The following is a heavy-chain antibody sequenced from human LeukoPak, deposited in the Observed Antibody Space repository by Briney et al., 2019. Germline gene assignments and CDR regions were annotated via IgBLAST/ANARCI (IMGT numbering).Heavy chain of an antibody. CDR2: MNPNNGDS. D-gene: IGHD6-25*01. V-gene: IGHV1-8*03. Sequence: ASLKVSCKASGYTFTNYHINWVRQAPGQGLEWMGWMNPNNGDSGYAQKFQGRVTITRDTSISTSYMELRSLRSDDTAVYFCARTTSFTASGYDYWGQGTLVTVSS. CDR1: GYTFTNYH. CDR3: ARTTSFTASGYDY. J-gene: IGHJ4*02.